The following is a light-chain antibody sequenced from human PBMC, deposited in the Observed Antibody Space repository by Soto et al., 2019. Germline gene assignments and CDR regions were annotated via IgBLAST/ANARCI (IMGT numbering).Light chain of an antibody. CDR3: QQYDTWWT. CDR1: QNVTSR. J-gene: IGKJ1*01. V-gene: IGKV3-15*01. CDR2: DAS. Sequence: IVVTQSPATLSVSPGERATLSCTASQNVTSRLAWYQQKAGQSPRLLIYDASTRAAGIPDRFNGGGSGTEFTLTITSLQSEDFALYFCQQYDTWWTFGQGTRVQI.